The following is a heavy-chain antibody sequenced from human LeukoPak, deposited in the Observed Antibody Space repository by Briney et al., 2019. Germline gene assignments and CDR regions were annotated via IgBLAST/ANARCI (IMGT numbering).Heavy chain of an antibody. CDR2: IIPIFGTA. J-gene: IGHJ4*02. CDR3: ARERYCSSTSCYI. D-gene: IGHD2-2*02. CDR1: GGTFSSYA. V-gene: IGHV1-69*13. Sequence: SVKVSCKASGGTFSSYAISWVRQAPGHGLEWMGGIIPIFGTANYAQKFQGRVTITADESTSTAYMELSSLRSEDTAVYYCARERYCSSTSCYIWGQGTLVTVSS.